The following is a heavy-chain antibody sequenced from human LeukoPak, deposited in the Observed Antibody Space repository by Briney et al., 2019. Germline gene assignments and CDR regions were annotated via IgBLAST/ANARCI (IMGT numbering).Heavy chain of an antibody. CDR2: IKQGGREE. CDR1: EFIFSDYW. J-gene: IGHJ5*01. Sequence: GGSMRLSCVASEFIFSDYWMSWVRQAPGKGLEWVANIKQGGREEEYVGSVKGRFAISRDDAKSTLYLQMDSLSGDDTAVYYCARDNGGWFDSWGRGTLVTVSS. CDR3: ARDNGGWFDS. D-gene: IGHD3-10*01. V-gene: IGHV3-7*03.